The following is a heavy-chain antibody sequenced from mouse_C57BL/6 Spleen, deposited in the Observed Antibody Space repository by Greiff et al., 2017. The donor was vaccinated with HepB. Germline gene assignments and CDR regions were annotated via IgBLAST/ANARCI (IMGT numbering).Heavy chain of an antibody. J-gene: IGHJ4*01. CDR2: INPNNGGT. CDR3: ARLSLLLRMDY. CDR1: GYTFTDYY. V-gene: IGHV1-26*01. D-gene: IGHD1-1*01. Sequence: VQLQQSGPELVKPGASVKISCKASGYTFTDYYMNWVKQSHGKSLEWIGDINPNNGGTSYNQKFKGKATLTVDKSSSTAYMELRSLTSEDSAVYYCARLSLLLRMDYWGQGTSVTVSS.